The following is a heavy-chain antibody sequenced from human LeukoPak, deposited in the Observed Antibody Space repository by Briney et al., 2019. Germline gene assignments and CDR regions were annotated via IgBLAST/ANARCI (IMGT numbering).Heavy chain of an antibody. D-gene: IGHD3-22*01. CDR2: IKQDGSEK. CDR1: GFTFSSYW. J-gene: IGHJ4*02. V-gene: IGHV3-7*01. Sequence: GGSLRLSCAASGFTFSSYWMSWVRQAPGKGLEWVANIKQDGSEKYYVDSVKGRFTISRDNAKNSLYLRMNSLRAEDTAVYYCARSTYYYDSSGYLDYWGQGTLVTVSS. CDR3: ARSTYYYDSSGYLDY.